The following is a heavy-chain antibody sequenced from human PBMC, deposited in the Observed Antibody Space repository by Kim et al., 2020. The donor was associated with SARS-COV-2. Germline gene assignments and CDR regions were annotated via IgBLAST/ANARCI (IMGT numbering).Heavy chain of an antibody. V-gene: IGHV1-69*13. Sequence: SVKVSRKASGGTFSSCVFSWVRQAPGQGLEWMGWIIPIFGRTDYAQKFQGRVTITADESTSTAYMELSSLRSEDTAVYYCARDRDCSGGSCYTYWGQGTLVTVSS. CDR3: ARDRDCSGGSCYTY. CDR1: GGTFSSCV. J-gene: IGHJ4*02. D-gene: IGHD2-15*01. CDR2: IIPIFGRT.